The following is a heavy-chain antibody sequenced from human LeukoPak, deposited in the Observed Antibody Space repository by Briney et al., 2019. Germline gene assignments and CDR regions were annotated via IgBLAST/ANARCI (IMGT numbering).Heavy chain of an antibody. CDR2: IYYSGST. J-gene: IGHJ2*01. CDR1: GGSIGIYY. V-gene: IGHV4-59*01. Sequence: PSETLSLTCTVSGGSIGIYYWNWIRQPPGKGLEWIGYIYYSGSTNSNPSLKSRVTISVDTSRNQFSLKLSSVTAADTAVYYCARELYDSSGYYYFDLWGRGTLVTASS. CDR3: ARELYDSSGYYYFDL. D-gene: IGHD3-22*01.